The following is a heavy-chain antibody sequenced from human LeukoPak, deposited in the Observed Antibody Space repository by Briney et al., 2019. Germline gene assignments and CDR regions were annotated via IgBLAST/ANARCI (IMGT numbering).Heavy chain of an antibody. J-gene: IGHJ4*02. CDR2: IYYSGST. Sequence: PSETLSLTCTVSGGSISSYYWSWIRQPPGKGLEWIGYIYYSGSTNYNPSLKSRATISVDTSKNQFSLKLSSVTAADTAVYYCARTTTVTTSFDYWGQGTLVTVSS. CDR3: ARTTTVTTSFDY. D-gene: IGHD4-17*01. V-gene: IGHV4-59*01. CDR1: GGSISSYY.